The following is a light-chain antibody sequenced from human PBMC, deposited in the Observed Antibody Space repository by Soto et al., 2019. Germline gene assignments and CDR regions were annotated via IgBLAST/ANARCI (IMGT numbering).Light chain of an antibody. CDR2: DAS. Sequence: EIVLTQPTDTLSLSPGERATLSCWASHSVTTHLAWFQQRPGQTPRLLIYDASTRAPGIPARFSGRGSGADFTLTISSLAPEDFAVDYCQQRSDSITFGQGTRLEIK. J-gene: IGKJ5*01. CDR3: QQRSDSIT. V-gene: IGKV3-11*01. CDR1: HSVTTH.